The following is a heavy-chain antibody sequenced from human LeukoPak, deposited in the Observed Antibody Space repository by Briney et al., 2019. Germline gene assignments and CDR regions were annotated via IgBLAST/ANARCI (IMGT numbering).Heavy chain of an antibody. Sequence: SETLSLTCAVYGGSFSGHYWSWIRQPPGKGLEWIGEINHGGSTNYNPSLKTRVTISVDTSKNQFSLKLRSVTAADTAVYYCARDRFVVVPAAIPSYGMDVWGQGTTVTVSS. CDR1: GGSFSGHY. J-gene: IGHJ6*02. V-gene: IGHV4-34*01. D-gene: IGHD2-2*01. CDR2: INHGGST. CDR3: ARDRFVVVPAAIPSYGMDV.